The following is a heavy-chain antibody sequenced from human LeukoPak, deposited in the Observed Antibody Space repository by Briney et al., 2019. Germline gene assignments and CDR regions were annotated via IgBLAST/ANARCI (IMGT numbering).Heavy chain of an antibody. CDR3: AKSANIVVVPAAMRPSRPFDY. CDR2: ISGSGGST. J-gene: IGHJ4*02. CDR1: GFTFSSYA. D-gene: IGHD2-2*01. Sequence: PGGSLRLSCAASGFTFSSYAMGWVRQAPGKGLEWVSAISGSGGSTYYADSVKGRFTISRDNSKSTLYLQMNSLRAEDTAVYYCAKSANIVVVPAAMRPSRPFDYWGQGTLVTVSS. V-gene: IGHV3-23*01.